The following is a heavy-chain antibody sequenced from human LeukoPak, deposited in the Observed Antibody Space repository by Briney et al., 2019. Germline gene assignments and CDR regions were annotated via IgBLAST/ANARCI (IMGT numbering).Heavy chain of an antibody. D-gene: IGHD3-22*01. CDR1: GYTFTGYY. Sequence: ASVKVSCKASGYTFTGYYTHWVRQAPGQGLEWMGWINPNSGGTNYAQKFQGRVTMTRDTSISTAYMELSRLRSDDTAVYYCASTHDSSGYYFAIGYWGQGTLVTVSS. V-gene: IGHV1-2*02. CDR3: ASTHDSSGYYFAIGY. CDR2: INPNSGGT. J-gene: IGHJ4*02.